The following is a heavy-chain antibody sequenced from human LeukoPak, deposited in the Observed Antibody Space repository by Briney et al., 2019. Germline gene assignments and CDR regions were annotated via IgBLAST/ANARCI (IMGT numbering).Heavy chain of an antibody. D-gene: IGHD5-24*01. V-gene: IGHV4-59*08. CDR3: ARHQMATISHFDY. CDR1: GGSISSYY. CDR2: IYYSGST. Sequence: SETLSLTCTVSGGSISSYYWSWLRQPPGKGLEWIGYIYYSGSTNYNPSLKSRVTISVDTSKNQFSLKLSSVTAADTAVYYCARHQMATISHFDYWGQGTLVTVSS. J-gene: IGHJ4*02.